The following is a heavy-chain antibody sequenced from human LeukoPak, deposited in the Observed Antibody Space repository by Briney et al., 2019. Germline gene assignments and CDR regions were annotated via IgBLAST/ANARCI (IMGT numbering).Heavy chain of an antibody. Sequence: AETLSLTCTVSGGSISSRSYYWGRIRQPPGKGLEWIGSIFYSGTTYYNPSLKSRVTISVDTSKNQFSLRLSSVTAADTAVYYCASENCSGTSCSSFDYGGQETRDTVSS. D-gene: IGHD2-2*01. J-gene: IGHJ4*02. CDR2: IFYSGTT. V-gene: IGHV4-39*01. CDR1: GGSISSRSYY. CDR3: ASENCSGTSCSSFDY.